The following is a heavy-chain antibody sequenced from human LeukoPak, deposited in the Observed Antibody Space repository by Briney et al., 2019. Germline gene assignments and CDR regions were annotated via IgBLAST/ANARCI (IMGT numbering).Heavy chain of an antibody. CDR3: VAYGDYAFEVY. CDR2: IIPIFGTA. D-gene: IGHD4-17*01. J-gene: IGHJ4*02. CDR1: GGTFSNDA. Sequence: ASVKVSCKGSGGTFSNDAINWVRQAPGQGLEWMGGIIPIFGTANYAQKFQGKVTITADESTSTAYMELSSLRSEDTAVYYCVAYGDYAFEVYRGQGTVVTVSS. V-gene: IGHV1-69*13.